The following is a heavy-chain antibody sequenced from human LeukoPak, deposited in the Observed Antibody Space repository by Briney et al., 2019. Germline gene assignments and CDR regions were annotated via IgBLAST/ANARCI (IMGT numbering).Heavy chain of an antibody. CDR1: GFTFSSYG. J-gene: IGHJ4*02. V-gene: IGHV3-30*18. Sequence: GRSLRLSCAASGFTFSSYGMHWVRRAPGKGLEWVAVISYDGSNKYYADSVKGRFTISRDNSKNTLYLQMNSLRAEDTAVYYCAKPSSTSIYYFDYWGQGTLVTVSS. D-gene: IGHD2-2*01. CDR2: ISYDGSNK. CDR3: AKPSSTSIYYFDY.